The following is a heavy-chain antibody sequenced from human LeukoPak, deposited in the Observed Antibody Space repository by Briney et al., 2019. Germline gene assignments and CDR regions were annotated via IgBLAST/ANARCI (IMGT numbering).Heavy chain of an antibody. CDR1: GYTFTGYY. D-gene: IGHD3-3*01. J-gene: IGHJ4*02. CDR2: INPNSGGT. Sequence: ASVKVSCKASGYTFTGYYMHWVRQAPGQGLEWMGWINPNSGGTNYAQKFQGRVTMTRDTSISTAYMELSRLRSDDTAVYYCARYWNGSMPYFDYWGQGTLVTVSS. V-gene: IGHV1-2*02. CDR3: ARYWNGSMPYFDY.